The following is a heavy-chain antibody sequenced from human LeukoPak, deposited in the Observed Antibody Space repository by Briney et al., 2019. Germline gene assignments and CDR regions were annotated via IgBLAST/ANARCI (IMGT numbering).Heavy chain of an antibody. J-gene: IGHJ3*02. CDR2: YDLEEGET. CDR1: GYTLSDVS. CDR3: ATATRYDALDI. D-gene: IGHD6-6*01. V-gene: IGHV1-24*01. Sequence: ASVKVSCKLSGYTLSDVSIHWVRQAPGKGLEWMGGYDLEEGETLYAQKFQGRVTMTEDTSTDTAYMKLSSLRLDDTAMYYCATATRYDALDIWGQATMVTVSS.